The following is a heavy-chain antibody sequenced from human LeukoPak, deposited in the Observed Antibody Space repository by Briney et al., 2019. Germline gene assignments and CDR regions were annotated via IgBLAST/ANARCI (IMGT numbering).Heavy chain of an antibody. CDR2: ISSSSSYI. CDR3: ARGDYDILTGCEIIPCYYYYYMDV. Sequence: GGSLRLSCAASGFTFSSYGMSWVRQAPGKGLEWVSSISSSSSYIYYADSVKGRFTISRDNAKNSLYLQMNSLRAEDTAVYYCARGDYDILTGCEIIPCYYYYYMDVWGKGTTVTVSS. V-gene: IGHV3-21*01. J-gene: IGHJ6*03. CDR1: GFTFSSYG. D-gene: IGHD3-9*01.